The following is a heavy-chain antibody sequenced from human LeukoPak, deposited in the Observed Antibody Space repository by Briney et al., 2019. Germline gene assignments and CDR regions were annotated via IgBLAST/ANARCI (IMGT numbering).Heavy chain of an antibody. CDR2: IYNSGGT. CDR1: GGSISGYY. CDR3: ARLGFSNSGSYLAPSDY. Sequence: PSETLSLTCTVSGGSISGYYWTWIRQPPGKGREGIGYIYNSGGTNYNPSLKSRVTFSVDMSKNKFSLKLTSVPAADTDVYYCARLGFSNSGSYLAPSDYWGQGTLLTVSS. J-gene: IGHJ4*02. D-gene: IGHD1-26*01. V-gene: IGHV4-59*08.